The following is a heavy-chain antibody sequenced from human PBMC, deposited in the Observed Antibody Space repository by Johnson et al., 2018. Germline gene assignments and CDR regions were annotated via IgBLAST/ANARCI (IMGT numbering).Heavy chain of an antibody. CDR1: GFPFSDHW. V-gene: IGHV3-74*01. CDR3: TRDWRNGACDL. J-gene: IGHJ3*01. Sequence: EVQLVESGGGLVQPGGSLRLSCVASGFPFSDHWTFWVRQPPGKGLEWVSRIKGDGSTTTYADSVRGRFPISRDNAKNTVYLQMNSLTVEDTAMYYCTRDWRNGACDLWGQGTMVTVSS. CDR2: IKGDGSTT. D-gene: IGHD1-1*01.